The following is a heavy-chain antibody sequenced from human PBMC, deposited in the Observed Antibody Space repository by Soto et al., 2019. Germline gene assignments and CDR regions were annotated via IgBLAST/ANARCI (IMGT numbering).Heavy chain of an antibody. J-gene: IGHJ5*02. CDR2: INHSGST. CDR1: GGSFSGYY. D-gene: IGHD3-3*01. V-gene: IGHV4-34*01. CDR3: ARGSLTYYDFWSRTFDP. Sequence: SETLSLTCAVYGGSFSGYYWSWIRQPPGKGLEWIGEINHSGSTNYNPSLESRATISVDTSKNQFSLKLSSVTAADTAVYYCARGSLTYYDFWSRTFDPWGQGTLVTVSS.